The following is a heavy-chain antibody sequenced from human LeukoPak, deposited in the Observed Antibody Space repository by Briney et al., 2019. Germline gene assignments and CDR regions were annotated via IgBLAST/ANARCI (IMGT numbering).Heavy chain of an antibody. V-gene: IGHV1-24*01. D-gene: IGHD4-11*01. Sequence: ASVKVSCKVSGYTLTELSMHGVRQAPGKGLEWMGGFDPEDGETIYAQKFQGRVTMTEDTSTDTAYMELSSLRSEDTAVYYCARATDDYSITRDFYYYYMDVWGKGTTVTVSS. CDR1: GYTLTELS. J-gene: IGHJ6*03. CDR3: ARATDDYSITRDFYYYYMDV. CDR2: FDPEDGET.